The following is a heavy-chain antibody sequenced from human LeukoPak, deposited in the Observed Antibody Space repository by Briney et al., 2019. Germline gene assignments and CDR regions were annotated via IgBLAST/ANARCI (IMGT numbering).Heavy chain of an antibody. CDR3: ARDRYYYDSSGYSLFDY. J-gene: IGHJ4*02. V-gene: IGHV4-4*07. D-gene: IGHD3-22*01. CDR1: GGSMNQYY. Sequence: SETLSLTCTVSGGSMNQYYWSWIRQPAGKGLEWIGRIHKSGSTNYNPSLKSRVTMSVDTSKNQLSLKLSSVTAADTAVYFCARDRYYYDSSGYSLFDYWGQGTLVTVSS. CDR2: IHKSGST.